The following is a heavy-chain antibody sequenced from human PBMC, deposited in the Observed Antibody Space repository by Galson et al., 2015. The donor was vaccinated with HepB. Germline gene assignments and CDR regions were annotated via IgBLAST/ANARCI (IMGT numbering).Heavy chain of an antibody. Sequence: SLRLSCAASGFTFSNCNMNWVRQAPGKGLEWVSYISSSTSTIYYADSVRGRFTISRDNAKNSLYLQMNSLRAEDTAVYYCARDPYGDPYSLDYWGQGTLVTVSS. V-gene: IGHV3-48*01. CDR3: ARDPYGDPYSLDY. CDR1: GFTFSNCN. D-gene: IGHD4-17*01. CDR2: ISSSTSTI. J-gene: IGHJ4*02.